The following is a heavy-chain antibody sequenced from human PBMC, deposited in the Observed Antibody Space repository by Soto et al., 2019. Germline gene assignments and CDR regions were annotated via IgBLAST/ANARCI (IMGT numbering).Heavy chain of an antibody. CDR1: GDSVSSNSAA. D-gene: IGHD3-9*01. V-gene: IGHV6-1*01. CDR2: TYYRSKWYN. CDR3: APTLRYFACLAVDYYYGMDV. Sequence: SPTLSLTWAISGDSVSSNSAAWNWIRQSPSRGVGGLGRTYYRSKWYNDDAVSVKSRITINADKSKNQFSLQLNSVTPEDTAVDSCAPTLRYFACLAVDYYYGMDVWGQRPTVTVSS. J-gene: IGHJ6*02.